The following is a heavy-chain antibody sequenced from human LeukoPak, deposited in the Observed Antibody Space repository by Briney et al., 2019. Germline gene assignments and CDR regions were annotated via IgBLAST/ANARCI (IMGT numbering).Heavy chain of an antibody. J-gene: IGHJ3*02. CDR2: IYHSGST. CDR3: ARGRSSTAYDAFDI. V-gene: IGHV4-38-2*02. Sequence: PSETLSLTCTVSGYSISSGYYWGWIRQPPGKGLEWIGSIYHSGSTYYNPSLKSRVTISVDTSKNQFSLNLSSVTAADTAVYYCARGRSSTAYDAFDIWGQGTMVTVSS. D-gene: IGHD2-2*01. CDR1: GYSISSGYY.